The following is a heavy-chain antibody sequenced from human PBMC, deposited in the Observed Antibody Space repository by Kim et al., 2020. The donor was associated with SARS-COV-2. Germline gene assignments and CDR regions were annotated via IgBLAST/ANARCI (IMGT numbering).Heavy chain of an antibody. V-gene: IGHV3-30*18. CDR2: ISYDGSNK. CDR3: AKNGDSSWYESGFYYYSGGMDV. CDR1: GFTFSSYG. Sequence: GGSLRLSCAASGFTFSSYGMHWVRQAPGKGLEWVAVISYDGSNKYYADSVKGRFTISRDNSKNTLYLQMNSLRAEDTAVYYCAKNGDSSWYESGFYYYSGGMDVWGQGTTVTVSS. D-gene: IGHD6-13*01. J-gene: IGHJ6*02.